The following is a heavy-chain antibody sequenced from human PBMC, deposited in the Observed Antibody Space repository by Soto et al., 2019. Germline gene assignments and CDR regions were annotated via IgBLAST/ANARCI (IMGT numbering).Heavy chain of an antibody. D-gene: IGHD3-10*01. CDR1: GGSISSSNHY. CDR2: IYYSGGT. J-gene: IGHJ5*02. V-gene: IGHV4-39*01. CDR3: ARRSYGSGVDL. Sequence: QLQLQGSGPGLVKPSETLSLTCTVSGGSISSSNHYWGWIRQTPGKGLEWIGNIYYSGGTFYNASLKSRVTISVDTSKNQLSLKVTSVTAADTAVYYCARRSYGSGVDLWGQGTLVTVSS.